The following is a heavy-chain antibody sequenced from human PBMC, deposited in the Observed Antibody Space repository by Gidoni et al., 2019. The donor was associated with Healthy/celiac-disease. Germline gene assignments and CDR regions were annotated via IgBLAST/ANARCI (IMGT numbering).Heavy chain of an antibody. J-gene: IGHJ6*03. Sequence: QVQLVESGGGVVQPGRSLRLSCAASGFTFRSYGMPWVRQAPGKGLEWVAVISYDGSNKYYADSVKGQFTISRDNSKNTLYLQMNSLRAEDTAVYYCAKVKGTRYYYDYMDVWGKGTTVTVSS. CDR2: ISYDGSNK. CDR3: AKVKGTRYYYDYMDV. CDR1: GFTFRSYG. D-gene: IGHD3-10*01. V-gene: IGHV3-30*18.